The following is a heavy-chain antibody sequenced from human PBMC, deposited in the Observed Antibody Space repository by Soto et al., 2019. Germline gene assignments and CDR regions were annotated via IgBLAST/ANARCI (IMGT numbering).Heavy chain of an antibody. Sequence: PGGSLRLSCAASGFTFSDYYMGWIRQAPGKGLEWVSYISSSGSTIYYADSVKGRFTISRDNAKNSLYLQMNSLRAEDTAVYYCARDRPLQWLESTQGLDYWGQGTLVTVSS. CDR3: ARDRPLQWLESTQGLDY. J-gene: IGHJ4*02. CDR2: ISSSGSTI. V-gene: IGHV3-11*01. D-gene: IGHD6-19*01. CDR1: GFTFSDYY.